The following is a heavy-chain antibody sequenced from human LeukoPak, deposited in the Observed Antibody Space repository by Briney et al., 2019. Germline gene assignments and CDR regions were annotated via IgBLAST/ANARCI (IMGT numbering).Heavy chain of an antibody. D-gene: IGHD5-12*01. CDR2: IYYSGST. CDR3: ARGGSGYDSFYYYGMDV. CDR1: GCSISSSSYY. J-gene: IGHJ6*02. V-gene: IGHV4-39*01. Sequence: PSETLSLTCTVSGCSISSSSYYWGWIRQPPGQGLEWIGNIYYSGSTYYNPSLKSRVTISVDTSKNQFSLKLSSVTAADTAVYYCARGGSGYDSFYYYGMDVWGQGTTVTVSS.